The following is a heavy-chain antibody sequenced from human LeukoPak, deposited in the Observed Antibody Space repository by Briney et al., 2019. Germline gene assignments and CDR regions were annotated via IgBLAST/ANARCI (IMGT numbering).Heavy chain of an antibody. J-gene: IGHJ4*02. CDR1: GFTFSDYW. D-gene: IGHD3-9*01. Sequence: GGSLRLSCAASGFTFSDYWIYWVRHAPGKGLMWVSRINPGGSYTNYADSVKGRFTISRDNAKNTVFLQMNSLRADDTGVYYCGRDLDTGGPGTLVTVSA. CDR2: INPGGSYT. CDR3: GRDLDT. V-gene: IGHV3-74*01.